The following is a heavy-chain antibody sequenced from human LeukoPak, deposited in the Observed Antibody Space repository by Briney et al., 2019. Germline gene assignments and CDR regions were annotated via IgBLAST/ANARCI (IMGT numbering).Heavy chain of an antibody. J-gene: IGHJ4*02. D-gene: IGHD2-2*01. CDR3: ARDCSSTSCYRY. V-gene: IGHV4-4*07. CDR2: IYTSGST. CDR1: DGSISSYY. Sequence: SQTLSLTCTVSDGSISSYYWSWIRQPAGKGLEWIGRIYTSGSTNYNPSLKSRVTMSVDTSKNQFSLKLSSVTAADTAVYYCARDCSSTSCYRYWGQGTLVTVSS.